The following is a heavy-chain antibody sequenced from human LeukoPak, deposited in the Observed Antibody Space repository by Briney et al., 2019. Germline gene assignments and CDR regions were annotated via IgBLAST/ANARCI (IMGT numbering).Heavy chain of an antibody. CDR2: ISYDGSNK. V-gene: IGHV3-30*18. CDR3: AKDRGGTVY. J-gene: IGHJ4*02. Sequence: GRSLRLSCAASGFIFSSYGMHWVRQAPGKGLEWVAVISYDGSNKYYADSVKGRFTISRDNSKNTLYLQMNSLRAEDTAVYYCAKDRGGTVYWGQGTLVTVSS. D-gene: IGHD3-10*01. CDR1: GFIFSSYG.